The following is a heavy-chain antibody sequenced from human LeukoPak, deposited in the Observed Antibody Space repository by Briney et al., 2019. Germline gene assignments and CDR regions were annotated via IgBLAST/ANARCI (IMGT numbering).Heavy chain of an antibody. V-gene: IGHV1-3*01. J-gene: IGHJ3*02. Sequence: GASVKVSCKASGYTFTSYAMHWVSQAPGQRLEWMGWINAGNGNTKYSQKFQGRVTITRDTSASTAYMELSSLRSEDTAVYYCARDSYYGSGSYLVAFDIWGQGTMVTVSS. CDR1: GYTFTSYA. CDR2: INAGNGNT. CDR3: ARDSYYGSGSYLVAFDI. D-gene: IGHD3-10*01.